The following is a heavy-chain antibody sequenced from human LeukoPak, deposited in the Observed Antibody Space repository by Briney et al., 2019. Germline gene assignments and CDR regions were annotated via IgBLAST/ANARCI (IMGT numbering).Heavy chain of an antibody. CDR1: GGTFSSYA. V-gene: IGHV1-69*05. J-gene: IGHJ6*03. D-gene: IGHD6-19*01. CDR3: ARVADYYYYYMDV. CDR2: IIPIFGAA. Sequence: SVKVSCKASGGTFSSYAISWVRQAPGQGLEWMGGIIPIFGAANYAQKFQGRVTITTDESTSTAYMELSSLRSEDTAVYYCARVADYYYYYMDVWGKGTTVTVSS.